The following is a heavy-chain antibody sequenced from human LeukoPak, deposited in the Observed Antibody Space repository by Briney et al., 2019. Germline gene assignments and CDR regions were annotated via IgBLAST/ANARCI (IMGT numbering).Heavy chain of an antibody. D-gene: IGHD4-11*01. CDR1: GFTFSSYA. CDR2: ISGSGGST. Sequence: PGGSLRLSCAASGFTFSSYAMSWVRQAPGKGLEWVSAISGSGGSTYYADSVKGRFTISRDNSKNTLYLQMDSLRAEDTAVYYCAKDPGGDDYSNYGPAGSYMDVWGKGTTVTLSS. CDR3: AKDPGGDDYSNYGPAGSYMDV. J-gene: IGHJ6*03. V-gene: IGHV3-23*01.